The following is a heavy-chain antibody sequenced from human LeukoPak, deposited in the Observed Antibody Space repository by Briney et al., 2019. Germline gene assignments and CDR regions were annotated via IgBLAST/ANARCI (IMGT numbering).Heavy chain of an antibody. J-gene: IGHJ3*01. V-gene: IGHV3-23*01. Sequence: GGSLRLSCAASGFTFSSNAMSWVRQAPGKGLEWVSNISGSGGSTNYADSVKGRFTISRDNSKNTLYLQMNSLRAEDTAVYYCAPLNPDSGIAAAGPFWGQGTMVTVSS. CDR2: ISGSGGST. D-gene: IGHD6-13*01. CDR3: APLNPDSGIAAAGPF. CDR1: GFTFSSNA.